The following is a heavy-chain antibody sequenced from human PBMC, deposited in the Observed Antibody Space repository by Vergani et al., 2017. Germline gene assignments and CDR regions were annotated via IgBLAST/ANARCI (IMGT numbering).Heavy chain of an antibody. J-gene: IGHJ4*02. D-gene: IGHD6-13*01. Sequence: EVQLVESGGGLVQPGGSLRLSCAASGFTFSSYDMHWVRQATGKGLEWVSAIGTAGDTYYPGSVKGRFTISRENAKNSLYLQMNSLRAGDTAVYYCARIAAAGPFDYWGQGTLVTVSS. CDR3: ARIAAAGPFDY. V-gene: IGHV3-13*01. CDR2: IGTAGDT. CDR1: GFTFSSYD.